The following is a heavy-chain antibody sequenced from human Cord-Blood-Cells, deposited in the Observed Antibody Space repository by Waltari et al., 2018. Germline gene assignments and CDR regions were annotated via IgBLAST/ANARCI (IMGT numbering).Heavy chain of an antibody. J-gene: IGHJ4*02. Sequence: QVQLVESGGGVVQPGRSLRLSCSASGFTFSSYGMHWARQAPGKGLEWVAVIWYDGSNKYYADSVKGRFTISRDNSKNTLYLQMNSLRAEDTAVYYCARARYSSSYYFDYWGQGTLVTVSS. CDR3: ARARYSSSYYFDY. CDR2: IWYDGSNK. V-gene: IGHV3-33*01. D-gene: IGHD6-6*01. CDR1: GFTFSSYG.